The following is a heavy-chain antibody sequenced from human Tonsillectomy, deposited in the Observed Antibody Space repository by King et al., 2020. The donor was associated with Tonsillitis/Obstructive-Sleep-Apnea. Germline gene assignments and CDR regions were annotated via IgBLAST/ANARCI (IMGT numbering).Heavy chain of an antibody. D-gene: IGHD2-8*01. CDR2: IDPSDSYT. CDR3: ARHRYCTNAVFYPSHYYGMDV. Sequence: VQLVESGAEVKKPGESLRISCKGSGYSFTTYWITWVRQMPGKGLEWMGRIDPSDSYTDYSPSFQGHVTISADKSISTAYLQWSSLKASDTAMYYSARHRYCTNAVFYPSHYYGMDVWGQGTTVTVSS. CDR1: GYSFTTYW. V-gene: IGHV5-10-1*03. J-gene: IGHJ6*02.